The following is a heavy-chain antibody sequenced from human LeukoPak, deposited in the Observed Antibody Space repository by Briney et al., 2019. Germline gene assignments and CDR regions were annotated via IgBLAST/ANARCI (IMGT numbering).Heavy chain of an antibody. Sequence: NPGGSLRLSCAASGFSFSTYNMNWVRQAPGKGLEWVSSITTSSTYIYYADSVKGRFTISRGNAKNSLYLQMNSLRAEDTAVYYCARDPYSGSYGDYYYYYMDVWGKGTTVTISS. CDR1: GFSFSTYN. CDR3: ARDPYSGSYGDYYYYYMDV. V-gene: IGHV3-21*01. J-gene: IGHJ6*03. CDR2: ITTSSTYI. D-gene: IGHD1-26*01.